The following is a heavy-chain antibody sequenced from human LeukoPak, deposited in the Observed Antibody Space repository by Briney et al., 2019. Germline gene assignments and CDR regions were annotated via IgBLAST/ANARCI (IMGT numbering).Heavy chain of an antibody. D-gene: IGHD3-22*01. CDR3: ARERITMIAYAFDI. Sequence: GASLKVSCKASGYTFSSYYIHWVRQAPGQGLEWMGIFYASDGTSRYAQKFQGRVTMTRDTATSTVYMELSSLISEDTAVYYCARERITMIAYAFDIWGQGTMVTVSS. CDR2: FYASDGTS. V-gene: IGHV1-46*01. J-gene: IGHJ3*02. CDR1: GYTFSSYY.